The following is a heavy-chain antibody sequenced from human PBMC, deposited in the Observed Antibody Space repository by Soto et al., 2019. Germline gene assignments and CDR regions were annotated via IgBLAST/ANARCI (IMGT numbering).Heavy chain of an antibody. CDR1: GFTFSSYW. J-gene: IGHJ4*02. CDR3: ARGDGDRYVGHGYLGRH. V-gene: IGHV3-74*01. D-gene: IGHD5-18*01. CDR2: INSDGSGT. Sequence: EVQLVESGGGLVQPGESLTLSCAASGFTFSSYWMHWVRQAPGKGLVWVSRINSDGSGTYHADSVKGRLTISRDNAKNTRYLQMNSLRVEDTAVYFCARGDGDRYVGHGYLGRHWGQGTLVTVSS.